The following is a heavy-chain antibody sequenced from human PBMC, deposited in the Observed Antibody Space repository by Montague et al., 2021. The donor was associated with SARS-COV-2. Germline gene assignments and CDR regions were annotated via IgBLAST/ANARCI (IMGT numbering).Heavy chain of an antibody. CDR2: IYFSGST. CDR1: GGSISSYY. V-gene: IGHV4-59*08. J-gene: IGHJ3*02. CDR3: ARHGRFSVIVNTAWGAFDT. D-gene: IGHD3-22*01. Sequence: SETLSLTCTVSGGSISSYYWSWIRQPPGKGLEWIGYIYFSGSTDYNPALKSRVTTSVDTSKNQFSLRLSSLTAADTAVYYCARHGRFSVIVNTAWGAFDTWGPGTMVTVSS.